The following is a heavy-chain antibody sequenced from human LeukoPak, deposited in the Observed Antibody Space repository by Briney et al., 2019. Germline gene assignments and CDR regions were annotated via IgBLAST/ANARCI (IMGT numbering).Heavy chain of an antibody. CDR2: INSDGTTT. V-gene: IGHV3-74*01. CDR3: ARAGGSGSYGRFDP. Sequence: GGSLRLSCAASGFIFTAYWMHWVRQAPGKGLVWVSRINSDGTTTNYADSVKGRFTISRGNAKNTVYLQMNSLRAEDTAVYNCARAGGSGSYGRFDPWGQGTLVSVSS. D-gene: IGHD3-10*01. CDR1: GFIFTAYW. J-gene: IGHJ5*02.